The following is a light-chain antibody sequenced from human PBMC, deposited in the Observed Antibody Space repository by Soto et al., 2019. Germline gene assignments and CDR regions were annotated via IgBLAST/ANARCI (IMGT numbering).Light chain of an antibody. CDR3: CSYAVSSTDVV. V-gene: IGLV2-23*01. CDR1: SSDVGRYNL. Sequence: QSALTQPASVSGSPGQSITISCTGTSSDVGRYNLVSWYQQHPVKAPKLMIYEGSKRPSGVSNRFSGSKSGNTASLTISGLQAEDDADYYCCSYAVSSTDVVFGGGTKLTVL. CDR2: EGS. J-gene: IGLJ2*01.